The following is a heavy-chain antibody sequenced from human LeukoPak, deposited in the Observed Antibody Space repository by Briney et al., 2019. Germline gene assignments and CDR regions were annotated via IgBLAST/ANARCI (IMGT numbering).Heavy chain of an antibody. Sequence: GGSLRLSCAASGFTFSSYAMSWVRQAPGKGLEWVSAISGSGGSTYYADSVKGRFTISRDNSKNTLYLQMNSLRAEDTAVYYCAKDHSSGWYPLIDYWGQGTLVTVSS. CDR2: ISGSGGST. CDR3: AKDHSSGWYPLIDY. J-gene: IGHJ4*02. V-gene: IGHV3-23*01. D-gene: IGHD6-19*01. CDR1: GFTFSSYA.